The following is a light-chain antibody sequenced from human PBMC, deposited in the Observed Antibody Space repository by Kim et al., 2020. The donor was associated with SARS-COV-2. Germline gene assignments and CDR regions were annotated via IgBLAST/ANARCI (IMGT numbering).Light chain of an antibody. CDR3: AAWDDSLSGPHYV. J-gene: IGLJ1*01. V-gene: IGLV1-47*01. CDR2: RNN. Sequence: VNITCSGRSPNIGSNYVYWYQQLPGTAPKLLIYRNNQRPSGVPDRFSGSKSGTSASLAISGLRSEDEADYYCAAWDDSLSGPHYVFGTGTKVTVL. CDR1: SPNIGSNY.